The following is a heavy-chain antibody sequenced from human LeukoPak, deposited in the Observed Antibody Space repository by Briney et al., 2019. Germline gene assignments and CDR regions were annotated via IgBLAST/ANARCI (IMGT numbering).Heavy chain of an antibody. Sequence: GGSLRLSCAASGFTFSSHAMHWVRQAPGKGLEWVAVVRYDGSDKYYADSVKGRFTISRDNSKNTLYLQMNSLRAEDTALYYCAKTGGRDGYGFDSWGQGTLVTVSP. CDR2: VRYDGSDK. J-gene: IGHJ4*02. CDR3: AKTGGRDGYGFDS. D-gene: IGHD5-24*01. V-gene: IGHV3-30*02. CDR1: GFTFSSHA.